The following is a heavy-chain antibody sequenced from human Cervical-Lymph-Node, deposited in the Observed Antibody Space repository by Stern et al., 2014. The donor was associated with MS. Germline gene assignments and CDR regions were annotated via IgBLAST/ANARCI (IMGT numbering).Heavy chain of an antibody. Sequence: QVQLVQSGPGLVKPSQTLSLTCTVSGGSISSGNYYWSWIRQPAGKGLEWIGRIYASGRTNYNPSLESGVTISIDTSKNQFSLKLPSVTAADTAVYYCARDRIHRPSTDYWGQGILVTVSS. CDR1: GGSISSGNYY. CDR2: IYASGRT. CDR3: ARDRIHRPSTDY. J-gene: IGHJ4*02. D-gene: IGHD5-18*01. V-gene: IGHV4-61*02.